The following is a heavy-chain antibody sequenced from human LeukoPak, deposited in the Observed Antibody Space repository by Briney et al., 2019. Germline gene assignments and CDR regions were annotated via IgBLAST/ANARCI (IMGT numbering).Heavy chain of an antibody. Sequence: ASVKVSCKASGYSFTAYFVHWVRQAPGQGLEWMGWINPNSDGTNYAQNLQGRVTMTADPSISTAYMELSRLSSDDTAVYYCARVSRFFDWLPPFVYWGQGTLVTVSS. J-gene: IGHJ4*02. V-gene: IGHV1-2*02. D-gene: IGHD3-9*01. CDR1: GYSFTAYF. CDR3: ARVSRFFDWLPPFVY. CDR2: INPNSDGT.